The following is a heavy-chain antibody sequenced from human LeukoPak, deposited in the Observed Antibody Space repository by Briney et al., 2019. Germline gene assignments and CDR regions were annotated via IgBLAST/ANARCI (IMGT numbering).Heavy chain of an antibody. CDR1: GVSISSYY. J-gene: IGHJ5*02. V-gene: IGHV4-4*07. Sequence: SETLSLTCTVSGVSISSYYWSWIRQPAGNGLEWIGRIYPGESIYARESTYYNPSLKSRVTLSGDTPRNQLSLKLTSVTAADTAVYYCVGDPTTVTTFFDPWGQGTLVTVSS. CDR3: VGDPTTVTTFFDP. CDR2: IYPGESIYAREST. D-gene: IGHD4-17*01.